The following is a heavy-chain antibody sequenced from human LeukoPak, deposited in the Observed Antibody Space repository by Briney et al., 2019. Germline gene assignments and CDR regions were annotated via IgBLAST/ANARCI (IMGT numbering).Heavy chain of an antibody. CDR1: GFTFSSYA. J-gene: IGHJ4*02. CDR3: AKYSSWSSWYSRVDY. CDR2: ISGSGGST. Sequence: PGGSLRLSCAASGFTFSSYAMSWVRQAPGKGLEWVSAISGSGGSTYYADSVKGRFTISRDNSKNTLYLQMNSLRAEDTAVYYCAKYSSWSSWYSRVDYWGQGTLVTVSS. V-gene: IGHV3-23*01. D-gene: IGHD6-13*01.